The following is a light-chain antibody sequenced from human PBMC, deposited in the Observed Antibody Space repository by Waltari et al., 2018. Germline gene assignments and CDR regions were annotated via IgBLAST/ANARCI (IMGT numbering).Light chain of an antibody. CDR3: LQYHRQWT. Sequence: DIQMTQSPSTLSASLGDSVTITCRANEYIAVRLAWYQQKPGKAPNLLIYRASTLQSGVPSRFSGSGSGTDFTLTISRLQPDDFGTYYCLQYHRQWTFGQGTKVEI. V-gene: IGKV1-5*03. CDR1: EYIAVR. J-gene: IGKJ1*01. CDR2: RAS.